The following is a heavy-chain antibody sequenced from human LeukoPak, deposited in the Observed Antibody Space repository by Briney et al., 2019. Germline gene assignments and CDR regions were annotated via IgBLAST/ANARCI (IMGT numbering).Heavy chain of an antibody. CDR1: GFTFSNFA. CDR3: AIWASDNY. Sequence: GGSLRLSCAASGFTFSNFAMNWVRQAPGKGLEWVANMDPSGTQKRYVDSVTGRFTISKDNPGTSLYLEMNSLRADDTAIYYCAIWASDNYWGQGTLVTVSS. CDR2: MDPSGTQK. D-gene: IGHD3-16*01. J-gene: IGHJ4*02. V-gene: IGHV3-7*01.